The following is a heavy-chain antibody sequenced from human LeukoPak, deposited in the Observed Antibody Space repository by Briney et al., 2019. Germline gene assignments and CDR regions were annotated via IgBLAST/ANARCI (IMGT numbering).Heavy chain of an antibody. CDR2: IIPILGIA. J-gene: IGHJ4*02. Sequence: SVKVSCRASGGTFSSYAISWVRQAPGQGLEWMGRIIPILGIANYAQKFQGRVTITADKSTSTAYMELSSLRSEDTAVYYCARTVAYEPVGYFDYWGQGTLVTVSS. V-gene: IGHV1-69*04. CDR1: GGTFSSYA. CDR3: ARTVAYEPVGYFDY. D-gene: IGHD4-23*01.